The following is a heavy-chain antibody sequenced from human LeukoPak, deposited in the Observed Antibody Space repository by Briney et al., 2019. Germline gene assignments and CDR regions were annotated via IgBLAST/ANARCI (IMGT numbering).Heavy chain of an antibody. CDR2: ISGSGGST. D-gene: IGHD6-13*01. CDR1: GFTFSSYA. J-gene: IGHJ4*02. CDR3: ANWGSVAAAGTLGQ. Sequence: GGSLRLSCAASGFTFSSYAMSWVRQAPGKGLEWVSAISGSGGSTYYADSVKGRFTISRDNSKNTLYLQMNSLRAEDTAVYYCANWGSVAAAGTLGQWGQGTLVTVSS. V-gene: IGHV3-23*01.